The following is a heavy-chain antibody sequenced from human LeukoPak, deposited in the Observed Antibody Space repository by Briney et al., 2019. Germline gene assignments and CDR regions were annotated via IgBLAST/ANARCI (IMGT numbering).Heavy chain of an antibody. CDR1: GFTFDDYG. J-gene: IGHJ6*03. D-gene: IGHD3-10*01. CDR2: ISSSGTYI. V-gene: IGHV3-21*01. CDR3: ARSGIKMVRGVIIKSPYHMDV. Sequence: GGSLRLSCAASGFTFDDYGMNWVRQAPGKGLEWVSSISSSGTYIYYADSVKGRFTISRDDAKNSLSLQMNSLRAEDTAVYYCARSGIKMVRGVIIKSPYHMDVWGKGTTVTVSS.